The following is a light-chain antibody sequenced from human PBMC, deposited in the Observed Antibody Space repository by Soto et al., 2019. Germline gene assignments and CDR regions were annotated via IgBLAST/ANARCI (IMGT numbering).Light chain of an antibody. CDR3: QQYGNSRT. Sequence: EIVLTRSPGTLSLSPGERATLSCRASQSFSNNYLAWYQQKPGQAPRLLIYGASARATGIPDRFSASGSGTDFTLTITRLEPEDFAVYYCQQYGNSRTFGQGTKVEIK. CDR1: QSFSNNY. V-gene: IGKV3-20*01. J-gene: IGKJ1*01. CDR2: GAS.